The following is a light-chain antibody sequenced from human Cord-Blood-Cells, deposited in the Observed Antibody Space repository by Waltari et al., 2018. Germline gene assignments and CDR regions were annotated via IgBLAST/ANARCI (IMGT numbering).Light chain of an antibody. Sequence: DIQMTQSPSSLSASVGERVTITCQASQDISNYLNWYQQKPGKAPKLLIYDASNLETGVPSRFSGSGSGTDFTFTISSLQPEVIATYYCQQYDNLPITFGQVTRLEIK. V-gene: IGKV1-33*01. CDR3: QQYDNLPIT. CDR1: QDISNY. J-gene: IGKJ5*01. CDR2: DAS.